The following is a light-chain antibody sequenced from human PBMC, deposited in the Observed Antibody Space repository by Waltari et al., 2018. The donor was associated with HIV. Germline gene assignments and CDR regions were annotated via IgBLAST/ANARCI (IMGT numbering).Light chain of an antibody. V-gene: IGLV2-8*01. Sequence: QSALTQPPSASGSPGQSVTISCTGTSTDIGSYNYLSWYQQHPGKSPKLIIYEVNKRPSGVPDRFTGSKSGNTASLTVSGLQAEDEADYYCSSYAGSNILVFGGGTTLTVL. CDR3: SSYAGSNILV. CDR2: EVN. J-gene: IGLJ2*01. CDR1: STDIGSYNY.